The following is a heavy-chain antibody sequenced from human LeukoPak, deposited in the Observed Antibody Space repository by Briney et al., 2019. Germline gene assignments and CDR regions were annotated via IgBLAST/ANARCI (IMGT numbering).Heavy chain of an antibody. D-gene: IGHD2-2*01. J-gene: IGHJ5*02. CDR2: IIPIFGTA. CDR1: GGTFSSYA. V-gene: IGHV1-69*05. Sequence: ASVKVSCKASGGTFSSYAISWVRQAPGQGLEWMGGIIPIFGTANYAQKFQGRVTITTDESTSTAYMELSSLRSEDAAVYYCARDRGGYCSSTSCPLGFRFDPWGQGTLVTVSS. CDR3: ARDRGGYCSSTSCPLGFRFDP.